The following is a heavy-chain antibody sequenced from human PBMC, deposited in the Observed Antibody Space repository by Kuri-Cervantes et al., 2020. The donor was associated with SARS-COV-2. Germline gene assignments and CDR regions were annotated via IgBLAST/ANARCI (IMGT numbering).Heavy chain of an antibody. V-gene: IGHV4-39*01. CDR1: GGSISSSSYY. CDR3: ARQGTIVVAPAALKTYFDY. CDR2: IYYSGST. Sequence: ESLKISCTVSGGSISSSSYYWGWIRQPPGKGLEWIGSIYYSGSTYYNPSLKSRVTISVDTSKNQFSLKLSSVTAADTAVYYCARQGTIVVAPAALKTYFDYWGQGTLVTVSS. J-gene: IGHJ4*02. D-gene: IGHD2-2*01.